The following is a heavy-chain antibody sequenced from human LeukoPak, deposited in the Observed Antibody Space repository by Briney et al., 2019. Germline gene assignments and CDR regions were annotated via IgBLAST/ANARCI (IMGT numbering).Heavy chain of an antibody. V-gene: IGHV3-7*01. D-gene: IGHD3-3*01. CDR1: GFTFRSYW. J-gene: IGHJ4*02. CDR2: IKQDESQK. CDR3: ARPRATFGVDPFDC. Sequence: QAGGSLRLSCATSGFTFRSYWMSWVRQAPGKGLEWVANIKQDESQKNYVDSVKGRFTISRDNAKNSLYLQMNSLRAEDTAVYYCARPRATFGVDPFDCWGQGTLVTVSS.